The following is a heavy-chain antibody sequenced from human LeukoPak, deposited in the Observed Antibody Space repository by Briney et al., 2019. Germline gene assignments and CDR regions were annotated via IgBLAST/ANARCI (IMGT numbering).Heavy chain of an antibody. V-gene: IGHV3-30*18. D-gene: IGHD3-22*01. J-gene: IGHJ4*02. Sequence: PGGSLRLSCAASGFTFSSYGMHWVRQAPGKGLEWVAIISYDGSNTYYADSVKGRFTISRDNFENTLYLQMNSLRAEDTAVYYCAKLGGGYYDSSGYYGNYDFDYWGQGTLVTVSS. CDR2: ISYDGSNT. CDR1: GFTFSSYG. CDR3: AKLGGGYYDSSGYYGNYDFDY.